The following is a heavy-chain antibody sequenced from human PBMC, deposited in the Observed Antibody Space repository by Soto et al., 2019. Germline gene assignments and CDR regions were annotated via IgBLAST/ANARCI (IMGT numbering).Heavy chain of an antibody. CDR1: GFTFSSYG. V-gene: IGHV3-30*03. J-gene: IGHJ4*02. D-gene: IGHD6-13*01. Sequence: PGGSLRLSCAASGFTFSSYGMHWVRQAPGKGLEWVAVISYDGSNKYYANSVKGRFTISRDNSKNTLYLQMGSLRAEDMAVYYCARQSYSSYYFDYWGQGTLVTVSS. CDR2: ISYDGSNK. CDR3: ARQSYSSYYFDY.